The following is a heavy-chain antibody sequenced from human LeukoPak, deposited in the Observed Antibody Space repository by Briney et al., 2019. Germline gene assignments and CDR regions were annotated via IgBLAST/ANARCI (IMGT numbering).Heavy chain of an antibody. J-gene: IGHJ5*02. CDR1: GYTFTGYY. CDR2: FNPDSGGT. CDR3: ARGLPDGYGDYGWFDP. Sequence: ASVKVSCKASGYTFTGYYMHWVRQAPGQGLEWMGWFNPDSGGTNYAQKFQGRVTMTRDTSISTAYMELSRLRSDDTAVYYCARGLPDGYGDYGWFDPWGQGTLVTVSS. D-gene: IGHD4-17*01. V-gene: IGHV1-2*02.